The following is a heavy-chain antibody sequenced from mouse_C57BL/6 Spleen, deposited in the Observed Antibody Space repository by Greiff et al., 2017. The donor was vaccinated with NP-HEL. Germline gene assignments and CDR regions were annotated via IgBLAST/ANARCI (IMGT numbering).Heavy chain of an antibody. D-gene: IGHD4-1*02. J-gene: IGHJ3*01. CDR1: GYTFTSYW. Sequence: QVHVKQPGAELVRPGSSVKLSCKASGYTFTSYWMDWVKQRPGQGLEWIGNIYPSDSETHYNQKFKDKATLTVDKSSSTAYMQLSSLTSEDSAVYYCARILNWDSFAYWGQGTLVTVSA. CDR3: ARILNWDSFAY. CDR2: IYPSDSET. V-gene: IGHV1-61*01.